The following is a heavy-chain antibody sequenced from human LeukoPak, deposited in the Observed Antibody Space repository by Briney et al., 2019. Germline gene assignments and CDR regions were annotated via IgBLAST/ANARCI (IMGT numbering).Heavy chain of an antibody. V-gene: IGHV4-4*07. CDR1: GGSISSYY. Sequence: PSETLSLTCTVSGGSISSYYWSWIRQPAGKGLEGIGRIYTRGSTNYNPSLKSRVTMSVDTSKNQFSLKLSSVTAADTAVYYCAREDLATMIVVVTEYYFDYWGQGTLVTVSS. CDR3: AREDLATMIVVVTEYYFDY. CDR2: IYTRGST. J-gene: IGHJ4*02. D-gene: IGHD3-22*01.